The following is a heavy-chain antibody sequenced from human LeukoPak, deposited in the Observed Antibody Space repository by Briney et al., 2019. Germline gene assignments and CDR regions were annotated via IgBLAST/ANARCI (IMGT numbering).Heavy chain of an antibody. CDR2: ISSSGNT. CDR3: AREGRSSTPGY. V-gene: IGHV4-4*07. D-gene: IGHD2-15*01. J-gene: IGHJ4*02. CDR1: GGSISNYY. Sequence: TSETPSLTCTVSGGSISNYYWSWIRQPAGKGLEWIGRISSSGNTDYNPSLKSRLTMSVDMSKNQFSLKLNSVTAADTAVYYCAREGRSSTPGYWGQGTLVTVSS.